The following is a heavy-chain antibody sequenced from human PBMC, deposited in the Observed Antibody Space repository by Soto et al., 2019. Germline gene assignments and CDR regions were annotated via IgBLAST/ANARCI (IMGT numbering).Heavy chain of an antibody. CDR3: ARLRIATNNYKWLDP. D-gene: IGHD2-21*01. V-gene: IGHV4-31*03. CDR1: GAALNSGNYY. J-gene: IGHJ5*02. Sequence: SETLSLTCSVSGAALNSGNYYWSWIRQVPGKGLEWIGHIYVTGAVDYNPSLRDRITISQDTSERQFSLNLGLVTAADTAVYYCARLRIATNNYKWLDPWGQGTLVTVSS. CDR2: IYVTGAV.